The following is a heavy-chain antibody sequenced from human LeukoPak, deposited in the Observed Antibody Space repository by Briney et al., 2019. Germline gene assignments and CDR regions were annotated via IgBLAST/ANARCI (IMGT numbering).Heavy chain of an antibody. V-gene: IGHV4-34*01. CDR1: GGSFSGYY. J-gene: IGHJ4*02. CDR2: INHSGST. CDR3: ARVDRLYYDFWSGYFGTFFFDY. Sequence: SETLSLTCAVYGGSFSGYYWSWIRQPPGKGLEWIGEINHSGSTNYNPSLKSRVTISVDTSKNQFSLKLSSVTAADTAVYYCARVDRLYYDFWSGYFGTFFFDYWGQGTLVTVSS. D-gene: IGHD3-3*01.